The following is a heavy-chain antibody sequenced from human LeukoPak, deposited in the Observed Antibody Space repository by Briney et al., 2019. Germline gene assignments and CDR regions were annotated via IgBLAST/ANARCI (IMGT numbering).Heavy chain of an antibody. V-gene: IGHV4-59*01. CDR3: ARSAGYYYGSGSYGWFDP. CDR2: IYYSGST. CDR1: GGSISSYY. Sequence: SETLSLTCTVSGGSISSYYWSWIRQPPGKGLEWIGYIYYSGSTNYNPSLKSRVTISVDTSKNQFSLKLSSVTAADTAVYYCARSAGYYYGSGSYGWFDPWGQGTLVTVSS. D-gene: IGHD3-10*01. J-gene: IGHJ5*02.